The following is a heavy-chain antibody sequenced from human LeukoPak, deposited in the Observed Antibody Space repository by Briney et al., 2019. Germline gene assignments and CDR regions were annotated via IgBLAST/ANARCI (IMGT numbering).Heavy chain of an antibody. CDR3: ARRAPYCSGGSCYSNYYYYYMDV. Sequence: PSETLSLTCAVYGGSFSGYYWSWIRQPPGKGLEWIGEINHSGSTNYNPSLKSRVTISVDTSKNQFSLKLSSATAADTAVYYCARRAPYCSGGSCYSNYYYYYMDVWGKGTTVTVSS. V-gene: IGHV4-34*01. J-gene: IGHJ6*03. CDR1: GGSFSGYY. D-gene: IGHD2-15*01. CDR2: INHSGST.